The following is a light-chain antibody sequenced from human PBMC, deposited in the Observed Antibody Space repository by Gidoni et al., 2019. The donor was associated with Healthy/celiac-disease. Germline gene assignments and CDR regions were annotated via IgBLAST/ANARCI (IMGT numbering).Light chain of an antibody. Sequence: QSALTKPASVSGSPGQPITISCTGTRSDVGGYNYVPWYQQHPGKAPKLMIYDVSNRPSGVSNRFSGSKSGNTASLTISGLQAEDEADYYCSSYTSSSTVVFGGGTKLTVL. CDR3: SSYTSSSTVV. V-gene: IGLV2-14*03. J-gene: IGLJ2*01. CDR1: RSDVGGYNY. CDR2: DVS.